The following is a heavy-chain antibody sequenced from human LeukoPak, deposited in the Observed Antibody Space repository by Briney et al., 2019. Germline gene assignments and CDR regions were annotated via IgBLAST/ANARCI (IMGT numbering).Heavy chain of an antibody. J-gene: IGHJ4*02. CDR1: GYTFTGHS. CDR3: APTSYSSSWFYFDY. V-gene: IGHV1-2*02. D-gene: IGHD6-13*01. Sequence: ASVKVSCKASGYTFTGHSMHWVRQAPGQGLEWMGWINPHSGGTNYAQKFQGRVTMTTDTSISTAYMELSRLRSDDTAVYYCAPTSYSSSWFYFDYWGQGTLVTASS. CDR2: INPHSGGT.